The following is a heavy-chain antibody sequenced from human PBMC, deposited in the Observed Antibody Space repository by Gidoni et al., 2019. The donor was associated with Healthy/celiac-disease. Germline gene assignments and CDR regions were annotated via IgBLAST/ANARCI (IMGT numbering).Heavy chain of an antibody. Sequence: EVQLVESGGGLVQPGGSLRRACAASGFSFSSYWMGLVRQAPGKGLEGVANIKLDGSEKYYVDSVKGRFTISRDNAKNSLYLQMNSLRAEDTAVYYCARDLAAPARGDVWGQGTTVTVSS. J-gene: IGHJ6*02. V-gene: IGHV3-7*01. CDR2: IKLDGSEK. D-gene: IGHD6-13*01. CDR3: ARDLAAPARGDV. CDR1: GFSFSSYW.